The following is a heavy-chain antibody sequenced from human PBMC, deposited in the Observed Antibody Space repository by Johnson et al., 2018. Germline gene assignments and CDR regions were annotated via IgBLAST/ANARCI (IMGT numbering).Heavy chain of an antibody. Sequence: QVQLVQSGGGVVQPGRSLRLSCAASRFTFSNYGMHWVRQAPGKGLEWVAVIWYDGSNKYYADSVKGRFTISRDNAKNSLFLQMNSLRAADPAGYYCAGARYGAGSYYDPGSGMDGWGQGTTVTVSS. CDR3: AGARYGAGSYYDPGSGMDG. CDR1: RFTFSNYG. D-gene: IGHD3-10*01. V-gene: IGHV3-33*01. J-gene: IGHJ6*02. CDR2: IWYDGSNK.